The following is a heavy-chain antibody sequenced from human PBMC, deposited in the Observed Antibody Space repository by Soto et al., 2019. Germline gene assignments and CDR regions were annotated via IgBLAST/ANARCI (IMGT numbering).Heavy chain of an antibody. CDR3: ARFNWYFDL. J-gene: IGHJ2*01. CDR2: SYYSGST. Sequence: QVQLQESGPGLVKPSETLSLTCTVSGGSISSYYWSWIRQPPGKGLEWIGYSYYSGSTNYNPSLKSRVTIAVDTSKNHFSLKLSSVTAADTAVYYCARFNWYFDLWGRGTLVTVSS. CDR1: GGSISSYY. V-gene: IGHV4-59*08.